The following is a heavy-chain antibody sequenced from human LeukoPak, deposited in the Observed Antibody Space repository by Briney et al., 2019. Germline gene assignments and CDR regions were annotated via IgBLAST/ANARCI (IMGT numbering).Heavy chain of an antibody. CDR1: GLSFSNYW. CDR3: ATRGDLSWFGALRH. V-gene: IGHV3-7*01. D-gene: IGHD3-16*02. CDR2: IKQDGSET. J-gene: IGHJ4*02. Sequence: GGSLRLSCVVSGLSFSNYWMDWVRQAPGKGLEWVAFIKQDGSETSYVASVKARFTISRDNARNSTFLQMNCLRAEDTAVYYCATRGDLSWFGALRHWSQGTLVTVSS.